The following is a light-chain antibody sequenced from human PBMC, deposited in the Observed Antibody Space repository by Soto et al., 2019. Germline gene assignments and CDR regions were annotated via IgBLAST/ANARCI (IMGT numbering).Light chain of an antibody. Sequence: QSVLTQPASVSGSPGQSITISCTGTSSDIGGYNYVSWYQQHPGKAPKLMIYDVNNRPSGVSNRFSGSKSGNTASLTISGXXXXXXSDYYCSSYTDSTTLGVVXXGGTKLTVL. CDR1: SSDIGGYNY. CDR3: SSYTDSTTLGVV. J-gene: IGLJ2*01. CDR2: DVN. V-gene: IGLV2-14*03.